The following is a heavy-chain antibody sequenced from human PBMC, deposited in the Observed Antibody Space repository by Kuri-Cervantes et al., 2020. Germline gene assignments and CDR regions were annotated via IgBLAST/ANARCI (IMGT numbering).Heavy chain of an antibody. V-gene: IGHV3-9*01. D-gene: IGHD2-15*01. CDR3: ARDLRYCSGGSCYSRFDY. CDR1: GFTFDDYA. CDR2: ISWNSGSI. Sequence: GGSLRLSCAASGFTFDDYAMHWVRQAPGKGLEWVSGISWNSGSIGYADSVKGRFTISRDNAKNSLYLQMNSLRAEDTAVYYCARDLRYCSGGSCYSRFDYWGRGTLVTVSS. J-gene: IGHJ4*02.